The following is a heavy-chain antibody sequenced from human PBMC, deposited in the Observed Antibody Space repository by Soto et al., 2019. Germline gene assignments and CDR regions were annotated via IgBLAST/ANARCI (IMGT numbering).Heavy chain of an antibody. J-gene: IGHJ6*02. V-gene: IGHV4-59*01. Sequence: QVQLQESGPGLVKPSETLSLTCTVSGGSISPYYWNWIRQPPGKGLEWLGYNYYSGIANYNSSVNSRVTISLDTSKNQFPLKLSSVTAADTAVYYCAIEAHDFSFGMDGRGQGTTVTVSS. CDR3: AIEAHDFSFGMDG. CDR1: GGSISPYY. CDR2: NYYSGIA.